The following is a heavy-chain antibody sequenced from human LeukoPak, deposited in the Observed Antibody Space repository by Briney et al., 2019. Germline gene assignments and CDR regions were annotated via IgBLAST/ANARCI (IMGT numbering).Heavy chain of an antibody. Sequence: GGSLRLSCAASGFTFDDYGMSWVRQAPGKGLEWVANIKQDGSEKYYVDSVKGRFTISRDNAKNSLYLQMNSLRAEDTAVYYCARDQLELLRGGYYYGMDVWGQGTTVAVSS. CDR1: GFTFDDYG. CDR2: IKQDGSEK. CDR3: ARDQLELLRGGYYYGMDV. J-gene: IGHJ6*02. V-gene: IGHV3-7*01. D-gene: IGHD1-7*01.